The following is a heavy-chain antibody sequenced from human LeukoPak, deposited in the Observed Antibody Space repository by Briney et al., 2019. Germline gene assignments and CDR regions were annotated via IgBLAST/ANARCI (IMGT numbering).Heavy chain of an antibody. Sequence: ASVKVSCKASGYTFTSYAMHWVRQAPGQRLGWMGWINAGNGNTKYSQKFQGRVTITRDTSASTAYMELSSLRSEDTAVYYCARVREMATIGGFDYWGQGTLVTVSS. J-gene: IGHJ4*02. CDR1: GYTFTSYA. D-gene: IGHD5-24*01. CDR3: ARVREMATIGGFDY. V-gene: IGHV1-3*01. CDR2: INAGNGNT.